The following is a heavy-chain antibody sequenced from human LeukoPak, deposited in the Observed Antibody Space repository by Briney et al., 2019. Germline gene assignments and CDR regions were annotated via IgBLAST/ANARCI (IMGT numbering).Heavy chain of an antibody. CDR3: ARPYGDYTDYFFDY. CDR2: ISPNGGGT. V-gene: IGHV1-2*02. CDR1: GYTFTGHY. J-gene: IGHJ4*02. D-gene: IGHD4-17*01. Sequence: ASVKVSCKASGYTFTGHYMHWVRHAPGQGLEWVGWISPNGGGTSYAQKFQDRVTMTRDTSISTAYMELSRLRSDDTAVYFCARPYGDYTDYFFDYWGQGTLVTVSS.